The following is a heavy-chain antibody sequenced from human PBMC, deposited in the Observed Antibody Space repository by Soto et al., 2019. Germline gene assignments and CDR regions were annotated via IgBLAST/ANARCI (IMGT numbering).Heavy chain of an antibody. CDR2: ISTYSGNT. J-gene: IGHJ5*02. Sequence: ASVKVSCKASGYRFMSYGISWLRQAPGQGPEWMGWISTYSGNTDYAQKLQDRVTITTDTSTSTAYMELMSLRSDDTAVYFCARDWTSSGSYYTRAFDPWGQGTLVTVSS. V-gene: IGHV1-18*01. CDR1: GYRFMSYG. CDR3: ARDWTSSGSYYTRAFDP. D-gene: IGHD3-10*01.